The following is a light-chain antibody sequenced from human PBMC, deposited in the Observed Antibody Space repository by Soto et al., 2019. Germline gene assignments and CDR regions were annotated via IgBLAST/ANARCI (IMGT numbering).Light chain of an antibody. CDR1: QYISTY. J-gene: IGKJ2*01. V-gene: IGKV1-39*01. CDR2: AAS. CDR3: QQSYSTPNT. Sequence: DLQLTQSPSSLSASVGDRVTITCRASQYISTYLNWYQQKPGKAPKVLIYAASSLQSGVPSRFSGSGSGTDFTLIISSLQPEDFATYYCQQSYSTPNTFGQGTKLEIK.